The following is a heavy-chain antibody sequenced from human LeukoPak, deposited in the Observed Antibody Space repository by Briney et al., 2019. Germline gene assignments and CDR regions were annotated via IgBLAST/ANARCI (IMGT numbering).Heavy chain of an antibody. Sequence: SETLSLTCTVSGGSISSSSCYWGWIRQPPGKGLEWIGSIYYSGSTYYNPSLKSRVTISVDTSKNQFSLKLSSVTAADTAVYYCARSFTIFPFSFDSWGQGTLVTVSS. V-gene: IGHV4-39*07. J-gene: IGHJ4*02. CDR1: GGSISSSSCY. D-gene: IGHD3-9*01. CDR2: IYYSGST. CDR3: ARSFTIFPFSFDS.